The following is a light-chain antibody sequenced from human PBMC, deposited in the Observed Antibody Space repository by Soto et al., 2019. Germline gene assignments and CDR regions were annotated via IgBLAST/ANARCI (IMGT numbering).Light chain of an antibody. J-gene: IGLJ2*01. Sequence: QSALTQPASVSGSPGQSITLSCTGTNSDVGGYNYVSWYQQHPGKAPKLMIFEVTNRPSGVSNRFSGSKSGNTASLTISGLHAEDEADYYCSSYTSSSTLVVFGGGTKLTVL. CDR1: NSDVGGYNY. CDR2: EVT. V-gene: IGLV2-14*01. CDR3: SSYTSSSTLVV.